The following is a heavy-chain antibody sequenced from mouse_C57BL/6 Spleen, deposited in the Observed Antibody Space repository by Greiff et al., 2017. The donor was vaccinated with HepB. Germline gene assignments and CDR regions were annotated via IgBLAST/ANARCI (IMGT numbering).Heavy chain of an antibody. CDR2: IDPSDSYT. Sequence: VQLQQPGAELVMPGASVKLSCKASGYTFTSYWMHWVKQRPGQGLEWIGEIDPSDSYTNYNQKFKGKSTLTVDKSSSTAYMQLSSLTSEDSAVYYCARRDYYGSGFAYWGQGTLVTVSA. CDR1: GYTFTSYW. J-gene: IGHJ3*01. D-gene: IGHD1-1*01. V-gene: IGHV1-69*01. CDR3: ARRDYYGSGFAY.